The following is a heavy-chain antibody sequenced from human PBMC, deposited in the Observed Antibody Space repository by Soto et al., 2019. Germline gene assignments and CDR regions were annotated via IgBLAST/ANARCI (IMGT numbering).Heavy chain of an antibody. V-gene: IGHV1-8*01. J-gene: IGHJ4*02. CDR3: AILKRWLQLDDY. CDR2: MNPNSGNT. CDR1: GYTFTIYD. D-gene: IGHD5-12*01. Sequence: ASVKVSCKASGYTFTIYDINCVVPATGQWLEWMGWMNPNSGNTGYAQKFQGRVTMTRNTSISTAYMELSSLRSEDTAVYYCAILKRWLQLDDYWGQGTLVTVSS.